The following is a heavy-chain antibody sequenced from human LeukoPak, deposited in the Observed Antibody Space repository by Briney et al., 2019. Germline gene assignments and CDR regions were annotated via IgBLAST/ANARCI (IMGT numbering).Heavy chain of an antibody. CDR2: ISISGGST. CDR1: AFTFASYG. CDR3: AKGLVGADAHAFDI. V-gene: IGHV3-23*01. D-gene: IGHD1-26*01. J-gene: IGHJ3*02. Sequence: QAGGSLRLSCAASAFTFASYGMSWVRQAPGKGLEWVSAISISGGSTYYADSVKGRFTISRDNSKNLLYLQMNSLRAEDTAVYYCAKGLVGADAHAFDIWGQGTMVTVSS.